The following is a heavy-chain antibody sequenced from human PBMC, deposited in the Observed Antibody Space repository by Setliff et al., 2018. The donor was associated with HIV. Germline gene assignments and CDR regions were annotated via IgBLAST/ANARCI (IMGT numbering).Heavy chain of an antibody. CDR1: HYSISSEYY. CDR2: IYQSGST. Sequence: PSETLSLTCSVSHYSISSEYYWGWFRQPPGKGLEYIGSIYQSGSTHYSPFFKSRVSMSIDTSKDQFSLRLKSLTASDTAVYYCARLDTIMLYTDCWGQGTLVTV. V-gene: IGHV4-38-2*02. D-gene: IGHD3-16*01. J-gene: IGHJ4*02. CDR3: ARLDTIMLYTDC.